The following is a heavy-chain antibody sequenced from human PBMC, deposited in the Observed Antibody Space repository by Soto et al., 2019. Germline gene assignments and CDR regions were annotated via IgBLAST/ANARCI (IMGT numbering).Heavy chain of an antibody. CDR3: ASEGGVDIVATTDGHFHY. D-gene: IGHD5-12*01. CDR1: GGTFSSYT. CDR2: IIPILGIA. Sequence: SVKVSCKASGGTFSSYTISWVRQAPGQGLEWMGRIIPILGIANYAQKFQGRVTITADKSTSTAYMELSSLRSEDAAVYYCASEGGVDIVATTDGHFHYWGQGTLVTVSS. J-gene: IGHJ4*02. V-gene: IGHV1-69*02.